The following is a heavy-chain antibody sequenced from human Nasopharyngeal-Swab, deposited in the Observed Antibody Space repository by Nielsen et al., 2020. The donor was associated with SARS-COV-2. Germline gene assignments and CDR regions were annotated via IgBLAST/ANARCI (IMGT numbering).Heavy chain of an antibody. CDR1: GFTFSDHY. CDR3: TTRAIASTAIWRNAFDI. V-gene: IGHV3-15*01. Sequence: GGSLRLSCAASGFTFSDHYMTWIRQAPGKGLEWVGRIKSETDGGTTDYAAPVKGRFTVSRDDSKNTLYLQMDSLKTEDTAVYYCTTRAIASTAIWRNAFDIWGQGTMVTVSS. CDR2: IKSETDGGTT. D-gene: IGHD2-21*02. J-gene: IGHJ3*02.